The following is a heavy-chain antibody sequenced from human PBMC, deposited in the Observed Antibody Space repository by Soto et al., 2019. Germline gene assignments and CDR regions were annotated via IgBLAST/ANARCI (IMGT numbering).Heavy chain of an antibody. Sequence: CAASGFIFSSYWMHWVRQAPGKGLVWLSRINIDGTTVTYADSVKGRFTISRDNAKNTLYLQMNSLRAEDTAVYYCARDLAGYSGSREAPWGQGTLVTVS. CDR2: INIDGTTV. V-gene: IGHV3-74*01. J-gene: IGHJ5*02. D-gene: IGHD1-26*01. CDR1: GFIFSSYW. CDR3: ARDLAGYSGSREAP.